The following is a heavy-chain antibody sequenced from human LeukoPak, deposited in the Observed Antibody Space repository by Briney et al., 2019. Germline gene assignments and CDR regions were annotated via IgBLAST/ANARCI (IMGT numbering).Heavy chain of an antibody. D-gene: IGHD5-12*01. CDR2: IIPIFGTA. V-gene: IGHV1-69*13. J-gene: IGHJ4*02. Sequence: GASVKVSCKASGGTFSSYAISWVRQAPGQGLEWMGGIIPIFGTANYAQKFQGRVTITPDESTSTAYMELSSLRSEDTAVYYCARVATITPHYFDYWGQGTLVTVSS. CDR1: GGTFSSYA. CDR3: ARVATITPHYFDY.